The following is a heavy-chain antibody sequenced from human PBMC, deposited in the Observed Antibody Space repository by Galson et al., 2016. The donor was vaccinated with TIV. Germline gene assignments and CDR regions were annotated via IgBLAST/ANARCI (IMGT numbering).Heavy chain of an antibody. J-gene: IGHJ4*02. V-gene: IGHV5-51*01. CDR3: ARRSPRYGKFDY. CDR2: VYPDDSDT. CDR1: GSSFATYW. D-gene: IGHD4-17*01. Sequence: QSGAEVTKPGESLKISCEASGSSFATYWIAWVRQKPGKGLEWMGIVYPDDSDTTYNPSFQGQVTFSADKSINTAFLQWSSLEASDTAMYYCARRSPRYGKFDYWGQGTPVTVSS.